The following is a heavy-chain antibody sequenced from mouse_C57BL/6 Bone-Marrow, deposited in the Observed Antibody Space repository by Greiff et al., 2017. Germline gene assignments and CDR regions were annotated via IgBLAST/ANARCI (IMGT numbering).Heavy chain of an antibody. CDR3: ARPDYGSSYNAMDY. J-gene: IGHJ4*01. CDR2: ISSGGSYT. CDR1: GFTFSSYG. Sequence: DVMLVESGGDLVKPGGSLKLSCAASGFTFSSYGMSWVRQTPDKRLEWVATISSGGSYTYYPDSVKGRFTISRDNAKNTLYLQMSSLKSEDTAMYYCARPDYGSSYNAMDYWGQGTSVTVSS. V-gene: IGHV5-6*02. D-gene: IGHD1-1*01.